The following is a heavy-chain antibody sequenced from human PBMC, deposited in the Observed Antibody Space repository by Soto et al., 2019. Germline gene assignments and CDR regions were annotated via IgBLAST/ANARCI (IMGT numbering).Heavy chain of an antibody. Sequence: SVKVSCKASGGTFSSYAISWVRQAPGQGLEWMGGIIPIFGTANYAQKFQGRVTITADESTSTAYTELSSLRSEDTAVYYCASSRIAAAPLGYYGMDVWGQGTTVTVSS. J-gene: IGHJ6*02. CDR3: ASSRIAAAPLGYYGMDV. CDR2: IIPIFGTA. CDR1: GGTFSSYA. V-gene: IGHV1-69*13. D-gene: IGHD6-13*01.